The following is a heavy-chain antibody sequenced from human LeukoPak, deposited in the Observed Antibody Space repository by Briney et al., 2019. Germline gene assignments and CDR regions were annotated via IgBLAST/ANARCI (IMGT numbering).Heavy chain of an antibody. D-gene: IGHD6-19*01. CDR3: AKDIGFSGWHNFDY. J-gene: IGHJ4*02. V-gene: IGHV3-30*18. CDR2: ISYDGSKK. Sequence: GGSLRLSCAASGFIFGNFDMHWVRQAPGKGLEWVAIISYDGSKKYYTDSVKGRFTISRDNAKNSLYLQMNSLRAEDTALYYCAKDIGFSGWHNFDYWGQGTLVTVSS. CDR1: GFIFGNFD.